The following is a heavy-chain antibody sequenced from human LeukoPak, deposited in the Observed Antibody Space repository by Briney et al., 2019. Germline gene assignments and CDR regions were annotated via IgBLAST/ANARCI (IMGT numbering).Heavy chain of an antibody. CDR3: AKRAYGSVDY. CDR1: GFTFSSFA. V-gene: IGHV3-23*01. CDR2: IGGSGGST. Sequence: GGSLRLSCAASGFTFSSFAMTWVRQAPGKGLEWVSAIGGSGGSTYYADSVKGRFTISRDNSKNTLYLQMNSLRAEDTAVYYCAKRAYGSVDYWGQGTLVTVSS. D-gene: IGHD3-10*01. J-gene: IGHJ4*02.